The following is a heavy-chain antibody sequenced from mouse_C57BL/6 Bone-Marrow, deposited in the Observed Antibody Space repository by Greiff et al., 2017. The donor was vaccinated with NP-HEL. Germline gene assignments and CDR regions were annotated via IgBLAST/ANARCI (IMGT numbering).Heavy chain of an antibody. CDR3: ARCSSGYVDYAMDY. Sequence: QVQLKQPGAELVRPGSSVKLSCKASGYTFTSYWMDWVKQRPGQGLEWIGNIYPSDSETHYNQKFKDKATLTVDKSSSTAYMQLSSLTSEDSAVYYCARCSSGYVDYAMDYWGQGTSVTVSS. D-gene: IGHD3-2*02. V-gene: IGHV1-61*01. CDR2: IYPSDSET. J-gene: IGHJ4*01. CDR1: GYTFTSYW.